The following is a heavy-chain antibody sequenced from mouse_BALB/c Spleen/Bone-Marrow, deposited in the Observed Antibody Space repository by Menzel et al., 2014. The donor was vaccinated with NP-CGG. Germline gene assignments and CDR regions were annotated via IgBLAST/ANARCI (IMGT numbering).Heavy chain of an antibody. CDR1: GYAFSSYW. J-gene: IGHJ1*01. V-gene: IGHV1-80*01. CDR3: AKGKDGGSPYFDV. D-gene: IGHD2-3*01. Sequence: QVQLKDSGAELVRPGSSVKISCKASGYAFSSYWMNWVKQRPGQGLEWIGQIYPGDDDTNFNGKFKGKATLTADKSSSTVCMQLSSLTSEDSAVYFCAKGKDGGSPYFDVWGAGTTVTDSS. CDR2: IYPGDDDT.